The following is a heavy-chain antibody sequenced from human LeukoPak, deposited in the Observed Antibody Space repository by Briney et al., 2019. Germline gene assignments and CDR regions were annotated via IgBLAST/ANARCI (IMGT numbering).Heavy chain of an antibody. CDR1: GYTFTSYG. J-gene: IGHJ6*02. CDR3: ARSNSGSYYYYYGMDV. Sequence: SVKVSCKASGYTFTSYGISWVRQAPGQGLEWMGGIIPIFGTANYAQKFQGRVTITADESTSTAYMELSSLRSEDTAVYYCARSNSGSYYYYYGMDVWGQGTTVTVSS. D-gene: IGHD1-26*01. V-gene: IGHV1-69*13. CDR2: IIPIFGTA.